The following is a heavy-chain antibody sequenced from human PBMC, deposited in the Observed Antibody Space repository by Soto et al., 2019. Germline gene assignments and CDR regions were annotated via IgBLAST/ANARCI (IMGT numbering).Heavy chain of an antibody. CDR1: GYTFTGYY. D-gene: IGHD3-3*01. CDR2: INPNSGGT. J-gene: IGHJ4*02. V-gene: IGHV1-2*02. Sequence: ASVKVSCKASGYTFTGYYMHWVRQAPGQGLERMGWINPNSGGTNYAQKFQGRVTMTRDTSISTAYMELSRLRSDDTAVYYCARVFVRRLQFLDYWGQGTLVTVS. CDR3: ARVFVRRLQFLDY.